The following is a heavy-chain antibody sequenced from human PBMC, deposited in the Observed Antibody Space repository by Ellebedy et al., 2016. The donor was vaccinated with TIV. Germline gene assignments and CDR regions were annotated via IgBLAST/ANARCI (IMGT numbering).Heavy chain of an antibody. D-gene: IGHD6-13*01. V-gene: IGHV1-69*13. Sequence: AASVTVSCKASGGPFSSYVLSWVRQAPGQGLAWMGGIIPFFGTANYAQRFQGRVTIPADPSTSTAYMELSSLRSEDTAVYYCARGTYSSSWYGMDFWGQGTPVTVSS. CDR3: ARGTYSSSWYGMDF. J-gene: IGHJ4*02. CDR1: GGPFSSYV. CDR2: IIPFFGTA.